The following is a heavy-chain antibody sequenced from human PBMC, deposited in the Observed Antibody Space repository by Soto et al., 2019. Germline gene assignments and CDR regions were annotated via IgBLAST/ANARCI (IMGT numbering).Heavy chain of an antibody. CDR3: ANLCSSGWYVVY. D-gene: IGHD6-19*01. V-gene: IGHV3-23*01. CDR2: ISGSDGST. J-gene: IGHJ4*02. CDR1: GFTFSSYA. Sequence: EVQILESGGDLVQPGGSLRLSCAASGFTFSSYAMSWVRQAPGKWLEWVSGISGSDGSTYYADSVKGRFTIFRDNSRNRLDMEMNSLRADETAVYFCANLCSSGWYVVYWGQGTEATVSA.